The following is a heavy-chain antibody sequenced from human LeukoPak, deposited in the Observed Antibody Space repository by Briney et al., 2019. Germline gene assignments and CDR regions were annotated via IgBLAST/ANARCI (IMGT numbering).Heavy chain of an antibody. CDR3: ASSPFLRGVITHFDS. J-gene: IGHJ4*02. V-gene: IGHV3-48*02. CDR2: ISYGSRTI. CDR1: GFTFKTYS. D-gene: IGHD3-10*01. Sequence: GGSLRLSCAASGFTFKTYSMNWVRQAPGKGLEWISYISYGSRTIYYADSVKGRFTISRDDARNSLDLQLSNLRDGDTAVYYCASSPFLRGVITHFDSWGQGTLVTVSS.